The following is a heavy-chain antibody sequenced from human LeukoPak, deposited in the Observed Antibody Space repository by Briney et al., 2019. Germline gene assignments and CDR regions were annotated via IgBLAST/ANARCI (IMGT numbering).Heavy chain of an antibody. Sequence: SVKVSCKASGATFGNYAITWVRQAPGQGLEWMGRIIPMSGTASYAQKFQGRVTITADRSTSTAYMEVSSLRSEDTAVYYRARPYSSSWNWFDPWGQGTLVTVSS. D-gene: IGHD6-13*01. CDR3: ARPYSSSWNWFDP. V-gene: IGHV1-69*06. CDR1: GATFGNYA. J-gene: IGHJ5*02. CDR2: IIPMSGTA.